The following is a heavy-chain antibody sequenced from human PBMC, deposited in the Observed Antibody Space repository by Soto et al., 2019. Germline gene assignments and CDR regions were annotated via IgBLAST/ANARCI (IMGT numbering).Heavy chain of an antibody. Sequence: ASVKVSCKASGYTFTSYYMHWVRQAPGQGLEWMGIINPSGGSTSYAQKFQGRVTMTRDTSTSTAYMELSSLRSEDTAVYYCARRYYDILTGYQPLGYYYYGMDVWGQGTTVTVSS. D-gene: IGHD3-9*01. CDR2: INPSGGST. CDR1: GYTFTSYY. J-gene: IGHJ6*02. CDR3: ARRYYDILTGYQPLGYYYYGMDV. V-gene: IGHV1-46*01.